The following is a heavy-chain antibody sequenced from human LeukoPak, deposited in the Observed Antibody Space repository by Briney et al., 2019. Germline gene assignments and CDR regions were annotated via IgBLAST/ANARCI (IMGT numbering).Heavy chain of an antibody. V-gene: IGHV3-9*01. Sequence: GGSLRLSCAASGFTFDDYAMHWVRQAPGKGLEWVSGISWNSGSIGYADSVKGRFTISRDNAKNSLYLQMNSLRAEDTALYYCAKDLIRISSTSYPRFDYWGQGTLVTVSS. CDR1: GFTFDDYA. CDR3: AKDLIRISSTSYPRFDY. D-gene: IGHD2-2*01. J-gene: IGHJ4*02. CDR2: ISWNSGSI.